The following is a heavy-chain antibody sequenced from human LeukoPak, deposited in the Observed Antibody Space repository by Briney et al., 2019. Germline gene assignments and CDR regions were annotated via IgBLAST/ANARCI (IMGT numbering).Heavy chain of an antibody. J-gene: IGHJ5*02. D-gene: IGHD2-2*01. CDR1: GGSISSYY. CDR3: AREVPCSSTSCYAMGWFDP. V-gene: IGHV4-59*01. Sequence: PSETLSLTCTVSGGSISSYYWSWIRQPPGKGLEWIGYIYYSGSTNYNPSLKSRVTISVDTPKNQFSLKLSSVTAADTAVYYCAREVPCSSTSCYAMGWFDPWGQGTLVTVSS. CDR2: IYYSGST.